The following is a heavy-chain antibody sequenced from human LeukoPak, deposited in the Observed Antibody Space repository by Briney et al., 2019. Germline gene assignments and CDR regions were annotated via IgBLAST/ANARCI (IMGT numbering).Heavy chain of an antibody. CDR2: INTNTGNP. CDR3: ARDSFYSSSSGRWNYYYYMDV. V-gene: IGHV7-4-1*02. D-gene: IGHD6-6*01. J-gene: IGHJ6*03. CDR1: GYTFTSYA. Sequence: ASVKVSCKASGYTFTSYAMNWVRQAPGQGLEWMGWINTNTGNPTYAQGFTGRFVFSLDTSVSTAYLQISSLKAEDTAVYYCARDSFYSSSSGRWNYYYYMDVWGKGTTVTVSS.